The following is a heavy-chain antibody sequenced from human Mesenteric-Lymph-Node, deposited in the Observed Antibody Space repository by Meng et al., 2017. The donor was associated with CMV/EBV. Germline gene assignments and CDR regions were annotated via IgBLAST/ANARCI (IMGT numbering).Heavy chain of an antibody. CDR2: IRYDGSNK. CDR3: AKDPRHYYDSSGYYC. Sequence: GSLRLSCAASGFTFSSYGMHWVRQAPGKGLEWVAFIRYDGSNKYYADSVKGRFTISRDNSKNTLYLQMNSLRAEDTAVYYCAKDPRHYYDSSGYYCWGQGTLVTVSS. D-gene: IGHD3-22*01. CDR1: GFTFSSYG. V-gene: IGHV3-30*02. J-gene: IGHJ4*02.